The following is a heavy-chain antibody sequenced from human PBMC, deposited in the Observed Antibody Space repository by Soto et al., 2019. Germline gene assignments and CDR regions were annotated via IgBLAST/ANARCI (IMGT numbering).Heavy chain of an antibody. D-gene: IGHD6-13*01. J-gene: IGHJ4*02. V-gene: IGHV4-39*01. CDR3: AISVIAAAFPLFYFDY. CDR2: IYYSGST. Sequence: SETLSLTCTVSGGSISSSSYYWGWIRQPPGKGLEWIGSIYYSGSTYYNPSLKSRVTISVDTSKNQFSLKLSSVTAADTAVYYCAISVIAAAFPLFYFDYWGQGTLVTVSS. CDR1: GGSISSSSYY.